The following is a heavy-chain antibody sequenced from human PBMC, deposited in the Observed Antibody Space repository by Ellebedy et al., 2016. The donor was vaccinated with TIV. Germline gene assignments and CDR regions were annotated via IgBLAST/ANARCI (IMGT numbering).Heavy chain of an antibody. J-gene: IGHJ4*02. CDR3: AKDLTSSTSADTPGGD. V-gene: IGHV3-30*18. CDR1: GVTFSSYG. CDR2: ISYDGSNK. Sequence: GESLKISXSASGVTFSSYGMHWVRQAPGKGLEWVAVISYDGSNKYYADSVKGRFTISRDNSKNTLYLQMNSLRAEDTAVYYCAKDLTSSTSADTPGGDWGQGTLVTVSS. D-gene: IGHD2-2*01.